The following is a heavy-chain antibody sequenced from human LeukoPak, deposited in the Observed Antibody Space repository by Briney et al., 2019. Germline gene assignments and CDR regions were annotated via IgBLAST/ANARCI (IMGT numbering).Heavy chain of an antibody. Sequence: PGGSLRLSCAASGFTFSSYWMYWVRQAPGKGLVWVSRINSDGSSTSYADSVKGRFTISRDNAKNTLYLQMNSLRAEDTAVYYCAREVGVTTPFDPWGQGTLVTVSS. CDR3: AREVGVTTPFDP. J-gene: IGHJ5*02. D-gene: IGHD4-17*01. CDR2: INSDGSST. V-gene: IGHV3-74*01. CDR1: GFTFSSYW.